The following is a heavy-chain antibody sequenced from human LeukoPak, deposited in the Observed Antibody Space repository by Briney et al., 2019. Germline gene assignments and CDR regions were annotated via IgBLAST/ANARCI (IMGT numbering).Heavy chain of an antibody. CDR3: TRDPDA. CDR2: AYSGGDT. CDR1: GFSVTNYY. Sequence: GGSLRLSCAASGFSVTNYYMSWVRQAPGKGLEWVSVAYSGGDTFHADSVKGRFTLSRDNSKNTLYLQMNSLRAEDTAVYYCTRDPDAWGQGTLVTVSS. J-gene: IGHJ5*02. V-gene: IGHV3-66*01.